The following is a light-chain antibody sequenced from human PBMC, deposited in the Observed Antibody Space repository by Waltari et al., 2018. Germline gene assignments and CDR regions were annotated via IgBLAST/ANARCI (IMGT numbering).Light chain of an antibody. Sequence: DIVMTPSPDSLAVSLGERATIDCKSSQSVLYSSNNKNYLAWYQQKPGQPPKLLIYWASTRESGVPDRFSGSGSGTDFTLTISSLQAEDVAVYYCQQYYSTPPRTFGQGTKLEIK. CDR2: WAS. J-gene: IGKJ2*01. V-gene: IGKV4-1*01. CDR1: QSVLYSSNNKNY. CDR3: QQYYSTPPRT.